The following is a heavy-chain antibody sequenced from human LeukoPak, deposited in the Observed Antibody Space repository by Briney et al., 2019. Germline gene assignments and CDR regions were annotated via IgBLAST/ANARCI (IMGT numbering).Heavy chain of an antibody. CDR1: GFTVSSNY. CDR3: ARGGGYDSNPDY. V-gene: IGHV3-11*06. J-gene: IGHJ4*02. Sequence: PGGSLRLSCAASGFTVSSNYMGWVRQAPGKGLEWVSYISSSSSYTNYADSVKGRFTISRDNAKNSLYLQMNSLRAEDTAVYYCARGGGYDSNPDYWGQGTLVTVSS. D-gene: IGHD5-12*01. CDR2: ISSSSSYT.